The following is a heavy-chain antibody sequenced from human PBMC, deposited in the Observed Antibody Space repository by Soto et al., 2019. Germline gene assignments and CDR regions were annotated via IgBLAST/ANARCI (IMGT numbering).Heavy chain of an antibody. J-gene: IGHJ3*02. CDR3: TRDEQPTRRWYCSGRSATFDI. V-gene: IGHV3-49*03. CDR2: IRSKAYGGTT. D-gene: IGHD6-13*01. CDR1: GFTFDDYV. Sequence: GWSLRLSCTASGFTFDDYVMIWLRQAPGKGLEWVGFIRSKAYGGTTEYAPSVKGRLTIPRDDSKRIDYLQMNGLKIEDTAVYYCTRDEQPTRRWYCSGRSATFDIWGQGTMVTVSS.